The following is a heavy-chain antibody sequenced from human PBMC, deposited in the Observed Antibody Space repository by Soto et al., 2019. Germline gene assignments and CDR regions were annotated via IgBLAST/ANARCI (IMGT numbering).Heavy chain of an antibody. D-gene: IGHD3-10*01. CDR3: ARDPFQYYGSGWLGGYSYYMDV. Sequence: PSETLSLTCAVYGGSFSGYYWSWLRQPPGKGLEWIGEINHSGSTNYNPSLKSRVTISVDTSKNQFSLKLSSVTAADTAVYYCARDPFQYYGSGWLGGYSYYMDVWGKGTTVTVSS. CDR2: INHSGST. CDR1: GGSFSGYY. J-gene: IGHJ6*03. V-gene: IGHV4-34*01.